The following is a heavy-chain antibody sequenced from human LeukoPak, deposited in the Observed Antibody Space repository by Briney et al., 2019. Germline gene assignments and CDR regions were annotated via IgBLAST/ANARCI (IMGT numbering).Heavy chain of an antibody. J-gene: IGHJ4*02. D-gene: IGHD1-14*01. Sequence: GRSLRLSCAASGFTFDDYAMHWVRQAPGKGLEWVSGISWNSGSIGYADSVKGRFTISRDNANNSLYLQMNSLRAEDTALYYCAKDSRDATGPFFDYWGQGTLVTVSS. V-gene: IGHV3-9*01. CDR1: GFTFDDYA. CDR3: AKDSRDATGPFFDY. CDR2: ISWNSGSI.